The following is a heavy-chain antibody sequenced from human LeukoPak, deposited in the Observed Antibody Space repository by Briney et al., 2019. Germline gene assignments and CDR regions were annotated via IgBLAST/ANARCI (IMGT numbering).Heavy chain of an antibody. V-gene: IGHV3-23*01. Sequence: GGSLRLSCAASGFTFSNTWMNWVRQAPGKGLEWVSLIGSVGHSTYYGDSVKGRFTISRDNSKNTLSLQMNSLRVEDTAIYYCAKDIELSILGLGTMVTVSS. J-gene: IGHJ3*02. D-gene: IGHD3-16*02. CDR3: AKDIELSI. CDR2: IGSVGHST. CDR1: GFTFSNTW.